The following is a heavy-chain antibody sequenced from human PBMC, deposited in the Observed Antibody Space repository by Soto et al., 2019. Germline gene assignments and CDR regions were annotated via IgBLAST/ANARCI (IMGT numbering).Heavy chain of an antibody. CDR1: GFSLTTSGAG. CDR3: AHRYGGNSYRWYFDS. CDR2: ISWKDDK. V-gene: IGHV2-5*01. D-gene: IGHD3-16*02. J-gene: IGHJ4*02. Sequence: SGPTLVNPTQTLTLTCTYSGFSLTTSGAGVGWIRQPPGTALELLALISWKDDKRYNPGLQSRLTITKDTSKNQVILTLTNMDPVDTATYFCAHRYGGNSYRWYFDSGGQGTLVTLS.